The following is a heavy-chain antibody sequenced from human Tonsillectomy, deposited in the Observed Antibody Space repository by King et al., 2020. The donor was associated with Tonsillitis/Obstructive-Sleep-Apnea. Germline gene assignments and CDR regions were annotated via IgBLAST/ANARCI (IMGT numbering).Heavy chain of an antibody. CDR3: ARSGPVIPSTMGWFGPWGQFDP. D-gene: IGHD2-2*01. CDR1: GYTFTGYY. CDR2: INPNSGGT. Sequence: QLVQSGAEVKKPGASVKVSCKASGYTFTGYYIHWVRQAPGQGLEWMGWINPNSGGTSYAQKFQGRVTMTRETSISTAYMELSRLRSDDTAVYYCARSGPVIPSTMGWFGPWGQFDPWGQGTLVTVSS. V-gene: IGHV1-2*02. J-gene: IGHJ5*02.